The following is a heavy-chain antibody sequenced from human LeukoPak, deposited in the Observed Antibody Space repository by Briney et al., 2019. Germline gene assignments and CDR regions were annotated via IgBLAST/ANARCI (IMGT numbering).Heavy chain of an antibody. CDR3: ARDRGGSSYDY. Sequence: ASVKVSCKASGYTFSGYYMHWVRQAPGQGLEWMGWINPNSGDTNYAQKFQDRVTMARDTSISTAYMELSRLRSDDTAVYYCARDRGGSSYDYWGQGTLVTVSS. CDR2: INPNSGDT. CDR1: GYTFSGYY. J-gene: IGHJ4*02. V-gene: IGHV1-2*02. D-gene: IGHD1-26*01.